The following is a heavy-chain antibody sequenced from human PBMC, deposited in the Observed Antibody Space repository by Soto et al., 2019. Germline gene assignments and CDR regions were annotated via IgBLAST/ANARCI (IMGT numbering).Heavy chain of an antibody. CDR1: GLTFSRYI. D-gene: IGHD2-2*01. Sequence: EVQLLESGGGLVQPGGSLRLSCVASGLTFSRYIMTWVHQAPGKGLEWVSTINSNGGSTYYADSVKGRFTISRDNSKNSLYLQMNGLRAEDTAVYFCARVPDLDYCSRTSCLYYFDYWGQGALVTVSS. V-gene: IGHV3-23*01. CDR3: ARVPDLDYCSRTSCLYYFDY. CDR2: INSNGGST. J-gene: IGHJ4*02.